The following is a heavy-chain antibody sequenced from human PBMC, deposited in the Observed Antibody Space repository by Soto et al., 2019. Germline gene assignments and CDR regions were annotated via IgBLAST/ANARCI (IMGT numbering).Heavy chain of an antibody. CDR2: VTANGGST. D-gene: IGHD2-21*02. CDR3: ASLGVGDWANYYYYYGMDV. Sequence: EVQLLESGGGLVQPGGSLRLSCAATGFTFSVYAMTWVRQAPGKGLEWVSAVTANGGSTYSADSVKGRFTISRDNSKNTLFLQMNSLRAEDTAVYYCASLGVGDWANYYYYYGMDVWGQGTTVTVSS. V-gene: IGHV3-23*01. CDR1: GFTFSVYA. J-gene: IGHJ6*02.